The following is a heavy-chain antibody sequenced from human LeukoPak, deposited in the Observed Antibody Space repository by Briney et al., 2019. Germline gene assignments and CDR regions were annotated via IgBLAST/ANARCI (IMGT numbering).Heavy chain of an antibody. CDR1: GFTFDDYA. CDR3: AKTYSSGWSPPNDRFDWFDP. CDR2: ISWNSGSI. V-gene: IGHV3-9*01. D-gene: IGHD6-19*01. J-gene: IGHJ5*02. Sequence: PGRSLRLSCAASGFTFDDYAMHWVRPAPGKGLEWVSGISWNSGSIGYADSVKGRFTISRDNAKNSLYLQMNSLRAEDTAVYYCAKTYSSGWSPPNDRFDWFDPWGQGTLVTVSS.